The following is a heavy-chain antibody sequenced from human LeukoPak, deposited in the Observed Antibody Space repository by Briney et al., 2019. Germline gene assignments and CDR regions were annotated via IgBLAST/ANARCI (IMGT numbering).Heavy chain of an antibody. D-gene: IGHD4-17*01. CDR3: ASTVTTTAEYFQH. J-gene: IGHJ1*01. CDR1: GGSISSGGYS. Sequence: PSETLSLTCTVSGGSISSGGYSWSWIRQHPGKGLEWIGYIYYSGSTYYNPSLKSRVTISVDTSKNQFSLKLSSVTAADTAVYYCASTVTTTAEYFQHWGQGTLVTVSS. CDR2: IYYSGST. V-gene: IGHV4-31*03.